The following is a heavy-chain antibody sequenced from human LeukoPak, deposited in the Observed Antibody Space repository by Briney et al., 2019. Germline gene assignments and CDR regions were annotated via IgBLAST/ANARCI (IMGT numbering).Heavy chain of an antibody. V-gene: IGHV3-74*01. CDR1: GYTFRSYW. CDR2: IDTDGSIT. Sequence: PGGSLRLSCAASGYTFRSYWMHWVRQAPGKGLVAVSRIDTDGSITSYADSVKGRFTISRDNAKNSLYLQMNSLRAEDTAVYYCATYSSSNGREFQYWGQGTLVTVSS. D-gene: IGHD2-2*01. J-gene: IGHJ1*01. CDR3: ATYSSSNGREFQY.